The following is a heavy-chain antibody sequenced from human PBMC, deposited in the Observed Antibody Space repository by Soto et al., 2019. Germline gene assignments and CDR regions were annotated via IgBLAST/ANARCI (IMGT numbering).Heavy chain of an antibody. CDR1: GGSFSGYY. CDR2: INHSGST. CDR3: ARLDCTNGVCYYFDY. J-gene: IGHJ4*02. V-gene: IGHV4-34*01. Sequence: PSETLSLTCAVYGGSFSGYYWSWVRQPPGKGLEWIGEINHSGSTNYNPSLKSRVTISVDTSKNQFSLKLSSVTAADTAVYYCARLDCTNGVCYYFDYWGQGTLVTVSS. D-gene: IGHD2-8*01.